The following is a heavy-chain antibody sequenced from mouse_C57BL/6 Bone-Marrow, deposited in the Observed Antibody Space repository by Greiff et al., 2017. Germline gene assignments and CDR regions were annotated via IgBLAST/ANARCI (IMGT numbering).Heavy chain of an antibody. CDR2: ILPGSGNT. D-gene: IGHD1-1*01. CDR3: ASEGGYYGSSWPY. Sequence: QVQLQQSGAELMKPGASVKLSCKATGYTFTGYWIEWVKQRPGHGLEWIGEILPGSGNTNYNEKFKGKATFTADTSSNTAYMQLSSLTTEDSAIYYCASEGGYYGSSWPYWGQGTLVTVSA. J-gene: IGHJ3*01. CDR1: GYTFTGYW. V-gene: IGHV1-9*01.